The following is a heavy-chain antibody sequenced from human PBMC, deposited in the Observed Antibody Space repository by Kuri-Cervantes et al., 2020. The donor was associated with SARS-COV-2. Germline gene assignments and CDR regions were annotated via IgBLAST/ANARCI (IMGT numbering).Heavy chain of an antibody. D-gene: IGHD3-3*01. CDR1: GGTFSSYA. CDR2: IIPIFGTA. CDR3: ARREQITIFGVVNYGMDV. Sequence: SVKVSCKASGGTFSSYAISWVRQAPGQGLEWMGGIIPIFGTANYAQKFRGRVTITADEPTSTAYMELSSLRSEDTAVYYCARREQITIFGVVNYGMDVWGQGTTVTVSS. J-gene: IGHJ6*02. V-gene: IGHV1-69*13.